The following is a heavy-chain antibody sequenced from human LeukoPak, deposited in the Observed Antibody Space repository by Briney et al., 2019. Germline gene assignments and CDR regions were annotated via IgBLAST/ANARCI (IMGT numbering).Heavy chain of an antibody. Sequence: VGSLRLSCAASGFTFSSYSMNWVRQAPGKGLEWVSSISSSSSYIYYADSVKGRFTISRDNAKNSLYLQMNSLRAEDTAVYYCARGGGAFGGVIGEDYWGQGTLVTVSS. V-gene: IGHV3-21*01. CDR2: ISSSSSYI. CDR1: GFTFSSYS. J-gene: IGHJ4*02. CDR3: ARGGGAFGGVIGEDY. D-gene: IGHD3-16*02.